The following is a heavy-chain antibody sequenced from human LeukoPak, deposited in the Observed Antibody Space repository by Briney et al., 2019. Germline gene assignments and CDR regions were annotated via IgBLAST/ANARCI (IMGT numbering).Heavy chain of an antibody. J-gene: IGHJ4*02. D-gene: IGHD7-27*01. CDR2: IRYDGSKK. V-gene: IGHV3-30*02. CDR3: AKDRGGLNWGLSGDFDY. CDR1: GFTFSSYG. Sequence: GGSLRLSCAASGFTFSSYGMHWVRQAPGKGLEWVAFIRYDGSKKYYADSVKGRFTISRDNSKNTLYLQMNSLRAEDTAVYYCAKDRGGLNWGLSGDFDYWGQGTLVTVSS.